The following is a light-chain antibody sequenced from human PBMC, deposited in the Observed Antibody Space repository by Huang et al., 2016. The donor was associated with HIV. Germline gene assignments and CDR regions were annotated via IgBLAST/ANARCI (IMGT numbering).Light chain of an antibody. CDR2: WAS. CDR3: QQHYGRQST. CDR1: QSLLYRSNNKNY. V-gene: IGKV4-1*01. J-gene: IGKJ1*01. Sequence: IVMTQSPESLAVSLGERASINCKSRQSLLYRSNNKNYLAWYQKKQGHPPTLLIYWASVRDVGVPDRFSGGGSGTNFTLTINSLQADDVAVYYCQQHYGRQSTFGQGT.